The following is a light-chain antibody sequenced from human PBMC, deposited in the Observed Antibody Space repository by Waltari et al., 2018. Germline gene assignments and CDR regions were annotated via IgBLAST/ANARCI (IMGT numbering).Light chain of an antibody. J-gene: IGLJ1*01. CDR3: CSYAGRGTYV. Sequence: QSALTQPASVSGTPGQSITISCTGTTSDVGSYDLVSWYQQHPGEAPKLLICEVFKRPPAIPCRFSGSKSGSTASLTISGLQPEDEADYYCCSYAGRGTYVFGSGTKVTVL. V-gene: IGLV2-23*02. CDR2: EVF. CDR1: TSDVGSYDL.